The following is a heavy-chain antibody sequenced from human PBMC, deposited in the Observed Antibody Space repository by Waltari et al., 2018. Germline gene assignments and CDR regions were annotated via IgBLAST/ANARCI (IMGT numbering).Heavy chain of an antibody. Sequence: QVQLVQSGAEVKKPGSSVKVSCKASGGTFSSYAISWVRPAPGQGLEWMGGIIPIFGTANYAQKFQGRVTITTDESTSTAYMELSSLRSEDTAVYYCARGLISYSSSGYQYYFDYWGQGTLVTVSS. D-gene: IGHD6-6*01. CDR1: GGTFSSYA. J-gene: IGHJ4*02. CDR3: ARGLISYSSSGYQYYFDY. V-gene: IGHV1-69*05. CDR2: IIPIFGTA.